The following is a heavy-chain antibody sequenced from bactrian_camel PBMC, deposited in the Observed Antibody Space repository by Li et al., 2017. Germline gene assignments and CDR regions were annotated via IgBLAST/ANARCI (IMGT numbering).Heavy chain of an antibody. D-gene: IGHD4*01. Sequence: VQLVESGGGLVRPGGSLTLSCAASAFTSTNIYMTWVRQAPGKGLEWVSTLYTGLDSTYYADSVKGRFTISRDNAKSTVYLQMNSLGPEDTAVYYCAAELGNDYDPPASAYGMENWGKGTQVTVS. CDR1: AFTSTNIY. V-gene: IGHV3-2*01. J-gene: IGHJ7*01. CDR2: LYTGLDST.